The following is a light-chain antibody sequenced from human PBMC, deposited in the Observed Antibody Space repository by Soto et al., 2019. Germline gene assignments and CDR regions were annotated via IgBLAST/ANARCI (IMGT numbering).Light chain of an antibody. CDR3: QQYNNWPPYT. CDR1: QSVSSK. Sequence: EIVMSQSRATLSVSPGERATLSCRASQSVSSKLAWYQQKPGQAPRLLIYGASTRATGTPARFSGSGSGTEFTLTLSSLQSEDFAVYYCQQYNNWPPYTFGQGTKLEIK. CDR2: GAS. J-gene: IGKJ2*01. V-gene: IGKV3-15*01.